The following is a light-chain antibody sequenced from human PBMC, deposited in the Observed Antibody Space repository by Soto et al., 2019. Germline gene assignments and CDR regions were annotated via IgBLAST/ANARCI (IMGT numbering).Light chain of an antibody. J-gene: IGKJ1*01. Sequence: EIVLTQSPGTLSLSPGERATLSCRASQSVSSSNLAWYQQKPGQAPSLLIYGAFTRATGIPARFSGTGSGTEFTLTISSLQSEDFALYYCQQYNDWPLTFGQGTKVDIK. CDR3: QQYNDWPLT. CDR2: GAF. CDR1: QSVSSSN. V-gene: IGKV3-15*01.